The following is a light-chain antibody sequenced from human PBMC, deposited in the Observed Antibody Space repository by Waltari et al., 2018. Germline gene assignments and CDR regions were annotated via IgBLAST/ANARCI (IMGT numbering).Light chain of an antibody. CDR1: QTALSCSSNKIY. V-gene: IGKV4-1*01. Sequence: DIVMTKFLASLAVGLAERATIDCTSRQTALSCSSNKIYLSGYQQKPGQPPKLRIYWASTRESGVPHRFSGSGSGTDFTLTISSLQAEDGAVYYCQQYYITPGTFGQGTKLQIQ. CDR3: QQYYITPGT. CDR2: WAS. J-gene: IGKJ2*02.